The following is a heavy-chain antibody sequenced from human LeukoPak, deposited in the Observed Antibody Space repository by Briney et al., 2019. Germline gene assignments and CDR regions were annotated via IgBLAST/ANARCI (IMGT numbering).Heavy chain of an antibody. Sequence: SVKVSCKASGFTFTSSAVQWVRQARGQRLEWIGWIVVGSGNTNYAQKFQERVTITRDMSTSTAYMELSSLRSEDTAVYYCAAVAARLDAFDIWGQGTMVTVSS. J-gene: IGHJ3*02. D-gene: IGHD6-6*01. V-gene: IGHV1-58*01. CDR2: IVVGSGNT. CDR3: AAVAARLDAFDI. CDR1: GFTFTSSA.